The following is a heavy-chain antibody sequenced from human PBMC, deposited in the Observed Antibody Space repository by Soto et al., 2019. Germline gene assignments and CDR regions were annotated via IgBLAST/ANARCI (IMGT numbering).Heavy chain of an antibody. V-gene: IGHV4-31*03. CDR3: ARDQHCSGGSCYSNAFDI. CDR1: GGSISSGGYY. J-gene: IGHJ3*02. Sequence: PSETLSLTCTVSGGSISSGGYYWSWIRQHPGKGLEWIGYIYYSGSTYYNPSLKSRVTISVDTSKNQFSLKLSSVTAADTAVYYCARDQHCSGGSCYSNAFDIWGQGTMVTVSS. CDR2: IYYSGST. D-gene: IGHD2-15*01.